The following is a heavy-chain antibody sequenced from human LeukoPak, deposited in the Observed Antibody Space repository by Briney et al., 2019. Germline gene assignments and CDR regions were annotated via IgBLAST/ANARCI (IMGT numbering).Heavy chain of an antibody. CDR1: GYTFTGYY. CDR3: ARASQTYYYDSSGYHLRSLSY. Sequence: SVKVSCKASGYTFTGYYMHWVRQAPGQGLEWMGGIIPIFGTANYAQKFQGRVTITADESTSTAYMELSSLRSEDTAVYYCARASQTYYYDSSGYHLRSLSYWGQGTLVTVSS. V-gene: IGHV1-69*13. D-gene: IGHD3-22*01. CDR2: IIPIFGTA. J-gene: IGHJ4*02.